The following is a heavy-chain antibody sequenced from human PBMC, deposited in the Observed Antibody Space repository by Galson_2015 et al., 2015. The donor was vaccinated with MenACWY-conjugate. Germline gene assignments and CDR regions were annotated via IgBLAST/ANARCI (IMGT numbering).Heavy chain of an antibody. J-gene: IGHJ6*02. CDR2: IQSDGSTA. CDR1: GFSISNFW. D-gene: IGHD3/OR15-3a*01. V-gene: IGHV3-74*01. Sequence: SLRLSCAAPGFSISNFWMHWVRHAPGKGLMWVSHIQSDGSTARYADSVKGQFIISRDNAKNSVYLQMDSLKTEDTAVYYCARDPWTGPRPDVWGQGTTVTVSS. CDR3: ARDPWTGPRPDV.